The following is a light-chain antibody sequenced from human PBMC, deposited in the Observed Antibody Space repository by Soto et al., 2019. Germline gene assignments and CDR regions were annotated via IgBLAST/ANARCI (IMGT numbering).Light chain of an antibody. CDR2: GAS. CDR1: QSVSRN. CDR3: QQYNNWPPWT. V-gene: IGKV3-15*01. J-gene: IGKJ1*01. Sequence: EIVMTQSPATLSVSPGERATLSCRASQSVSRNLAWYQQKPGQAPRLLIYGASTRATGIPARFSGSGSGTEFTLTLSRLQSEDFAVYYCQQYNNWPPWTFGQGTKVEIK.